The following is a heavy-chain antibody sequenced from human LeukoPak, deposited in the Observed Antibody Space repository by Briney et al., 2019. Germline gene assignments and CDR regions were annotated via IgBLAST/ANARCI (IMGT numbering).Heavy chain of an antibody. D-gene: IGHD3-22*01. CDR3: ANSYYYDSSGYYPAGE. CDR1: GFTFNNYG. Sequence: GRSLRLSCAASGFTFNNYGMHWVRQAPGKGLEGVAVISYDGSNKYYADSVKGRFTISRDNSKNTLYLQMNSLRAEDTAVYYCANSYYYDSSGYYPAGEWGQGTLVTVSS. V-gene: IGHV3-30*18. CDR2: ISYDGSNK. J-gene: IGHJ4*02.